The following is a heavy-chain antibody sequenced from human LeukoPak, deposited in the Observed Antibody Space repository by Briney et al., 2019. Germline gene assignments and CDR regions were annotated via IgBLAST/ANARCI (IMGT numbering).Heavy chain of an antibody. Sequence: ASVKVSCKASGGTFSSYAISWVRQAPGQGLEWMGGIIPIFGTANYAQKFQGRVTITTDESTSTAYMELSRLRSDDTAVYYCARGPSQALDYWGQGTLVTVSS. V-gene: IGHV1-69*05. CDR1: GGTFSSYA. D-gene: IGHD6-6*01. CDR3: ARGPSQALDY. J-gene: IGHJ4*02. CDR2: IIPIFGTA.